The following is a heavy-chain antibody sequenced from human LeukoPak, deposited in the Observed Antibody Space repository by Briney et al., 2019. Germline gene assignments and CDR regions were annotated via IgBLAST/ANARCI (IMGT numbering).Heavy chain of an antibody. CDR1: GDSVSTNSAG. J-gene: IGHJ6*02. V-gene: IGHV6-1*01. Sequence: TSQTLSLTCAISGDSVSTNSAGWNWIRKSPSRGLEWLGRTYYRSKWYNDYAVSVKSRITINPDTSKNQFSLQLNSVTPEDTAVYYCARDQILRSGMDVWGQGTTVTVSS. CDR2: TYYRSKWYN. CDR3: ARDQILRSGMDV.